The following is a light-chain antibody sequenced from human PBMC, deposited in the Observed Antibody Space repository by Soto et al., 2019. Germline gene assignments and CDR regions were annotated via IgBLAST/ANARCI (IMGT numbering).Light chain of an antibody. V-gene: IGLV2-14*03. CDR1: SRDVGAYNY. CDR2: DVT. CDR3: SSYTTTSTYV. Sequence: QPASVSGSPGQSITISCTGTSRDVGAYNYVSWYQHHPGKAPKLMIYDVTNRPSGVSNRFSGSKSGNTASLNISGLQAEDEADYYCSSYTTTSTYVFGTGTKVTVL. J-gene: IGLJ1*01.